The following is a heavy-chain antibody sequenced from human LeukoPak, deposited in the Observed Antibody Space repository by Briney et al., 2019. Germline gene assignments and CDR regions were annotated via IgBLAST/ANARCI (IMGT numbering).Heavy chain of an antibody. CDR3: ARDDRSVLGAFEI. J-gene: IGHJ3*02. CDR2: ISSSSSYI. CDR1: GFTFSSYS. Sequence: GGSLRLSCSASGFTFSSYSMNWVRQAPGKGLELVSSISSSSSYIYYADSVKGRFTISRDKAKNSLYLQMNSLRAVDTAVYYCARDDRSVLGAFEIWGPGTMVTVSS. D-gene: IGHD5/OR15-5a*01. V-gene: IGHV3-21*01.